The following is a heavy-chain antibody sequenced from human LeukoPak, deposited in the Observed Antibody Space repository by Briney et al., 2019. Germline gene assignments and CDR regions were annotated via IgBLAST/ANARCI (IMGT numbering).Heavy chain of an antibody. CDR3: ARGYCSSTSCYSFDY. CDR2: ISAYNGNT. Sequence: ASVKVSCKASGYTFTSYGISWVRQAPGQGLEWMGWISAYNGNTNYAQKLQGRVTMTTDTPTSTAYMELRSLRSDDTAVYYCARGYCSSTSCYSFDYWGQGTLVTVSS. D-gene: IGHD2-2*01. V-gene: IGHV1-18*01. J-gene: IGHJ4*02. CDR1: GYTFTSYG.